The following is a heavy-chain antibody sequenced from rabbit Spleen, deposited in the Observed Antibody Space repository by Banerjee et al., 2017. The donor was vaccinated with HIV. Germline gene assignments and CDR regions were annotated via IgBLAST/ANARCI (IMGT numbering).Heavy chain of an antibody. CDR2: AVAGSSGSA. Sequence: QEQLVESGGGLVQPGGSLTLTCKASGFSFNSGYDMCWVRQAPGKGLEWVACAVAGSSGSAYSATWAKGRFTISRTSSTTVTLQMTSLTAADTATYFCARDTGTSFSTYGMDLWGPGTLVTVS. D-gene: IGHD8-1*01. V-gene: IGHV1S45*01. CDR3: ARDTGTSFSTYGMDL. CDR1: GFSFNSGYD. J-gene: IGHJ6*01.